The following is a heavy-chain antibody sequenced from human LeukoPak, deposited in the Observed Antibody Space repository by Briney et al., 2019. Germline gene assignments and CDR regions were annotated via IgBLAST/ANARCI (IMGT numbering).Heavy chain of an antibody. Sequence: GGSLRLSCAASGFTFSSYAMHWVRQAPGKGLEWVAVISYDGSNKYYADSVKGRFTISRGNSKNTLYLQMNSLRAEDTAVYYCARAYRGGAFDIWGQGTMVTVSS. CDR3: ARAYRGGAFDI. V-gene: IGHV3-30-3*01. CDR2: ISYDGSNK. CDR1: GFTFSSYA. J-gene: IGHJ3*02. D-gene: IGHD3-10*01.